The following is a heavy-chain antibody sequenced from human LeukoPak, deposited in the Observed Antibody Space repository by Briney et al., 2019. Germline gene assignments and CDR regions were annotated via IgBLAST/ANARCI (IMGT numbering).Heavy chain of an antibody. CDR2: FDPEDGET. J-gene: IGHJ3*02. D-gene: IGHD3-22*01. CDR1: GYTLTELS. V-gene: IGHV1-24*01. Sequence: ASVKVSCKVSGYTLTELSMHWVRQAPGKGLEWMEGFDPEDGETIYAQKFQGRVAMTEDTSTDTAYMELSSLRSEDTAVYYCATRYYYDSSGYYWGAFDIWGQGTMVTVSS. CDR3: ATRYYYDSSGYYWGAFDI.